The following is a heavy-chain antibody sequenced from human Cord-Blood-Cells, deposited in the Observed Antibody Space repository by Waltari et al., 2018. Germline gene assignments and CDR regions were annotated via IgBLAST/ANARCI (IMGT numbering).Heavy chain of an antibody. CDR2: IIPIFGTA. J-gene: IGHJ5*02. CDR1: GGTFSSYA. D-gene: IGHD6-6*01. CDR3: AREMSRSSSSWFDP. Sequence: QVQLVQSGAAVTKPGSAVKVSCKASGGTFSSYAISWVRRAPGQGLDWMGGIIPIFGTANYAQKFQGRVTITADKSTSTAYMELSSLRSEDTAVYYCAREMSRSSSSWFDPWGQGTLVTVSS. V-gene: IGHV1-69*06.